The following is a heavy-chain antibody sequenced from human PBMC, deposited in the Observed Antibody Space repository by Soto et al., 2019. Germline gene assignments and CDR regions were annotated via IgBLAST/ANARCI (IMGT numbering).Heavy chain of an antibody. CDR1: GGTFSSYT. Sequence: SVKVSCKASGGTFSSYTISWVRQAPGQGLEWMGRIIPILGIANYAQKFQGRVTITADKSTSTAYMELSSLRSEDTAVYYCARDPPYSSVDYWGQGTLVTVSS. CDR3: ARDPPYSSVDY. D-gene: IGHD6-25*01. V-gene: IGHV1-69*04. J-gene: IGHJ4*02. CDR2: IIPILGIA.